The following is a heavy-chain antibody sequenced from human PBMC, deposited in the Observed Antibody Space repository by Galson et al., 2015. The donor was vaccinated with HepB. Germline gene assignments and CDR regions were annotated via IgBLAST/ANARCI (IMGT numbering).Heavy chain of an antibody. CDR2: ISSDGNDE. Sequence: SLRLSCAASGFTFSTYPMHWVRQAPGKAREWVAVISSDGNDEFYGDSVKGRFVISRDNSKNTLYLQVKSLRVDDTALYYCARGGGTWDLASGLGVWGQGTTVTVSS. CDR3: ARGGGTWDLASGLGV. J-gene: IGHJ6*02. D-gene: IGHD1-26*01. CDR1: GFTFSTYP. V-gene: IGHV3-30*09.